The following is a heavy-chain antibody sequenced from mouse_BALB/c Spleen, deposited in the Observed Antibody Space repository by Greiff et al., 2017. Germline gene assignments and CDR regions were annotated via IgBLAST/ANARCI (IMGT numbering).Heavy chain of an antibody. CDR3: AKETTVGYYFDY. D-gene: IGHD1-1*01. CDR1: GFTFSSYA. Sequence: EVKLVESGGGLVKPGGSLKLSCAASGFTFSSYAMSWVRQTPEKRLEWVASISSGGSTYYPDSVKGRFTISRDNARNILYLQMSSLRSEDTAMYYCAKETTVGYYFDYWGQGTTLTVSS. CDR2: ISSGGST. V-gene: IGHV5-6-5*01. J-gene: IGHJ2*01.